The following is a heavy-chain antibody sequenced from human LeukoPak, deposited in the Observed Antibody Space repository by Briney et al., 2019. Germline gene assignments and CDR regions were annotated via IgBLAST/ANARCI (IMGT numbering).Heavy chain of an antibody. Sequence: PETLSPTCTVSGGSLSRYYGSWVRPPDGKGREWIGRIYTSGRTNYNPSLKSRVTISIDKSKNHFSMNLSSVTAADTAVYYCARHNTIFGVLVPLDYWGQGTLVTVSS. V-gene: IGHV4-4*07. J-gene: IGHJ4*02. CDR1: GGSLSRYY. CDR2: IYTSGRT. D-gene: IGHD3-3*01. CDR3: ARHNTIFGVLVPLDY.